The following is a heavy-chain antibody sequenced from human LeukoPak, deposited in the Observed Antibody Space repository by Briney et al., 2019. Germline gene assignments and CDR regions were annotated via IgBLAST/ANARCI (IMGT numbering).Heavy chain of an antibody. Sequence: ASVKVSCKASGHTFTGYYMHWVRQAPGQGPEWMGWINPNSGGINYAQKFQGRVTMTRDTSISTVYMELSRLRSDDTAVYYCARESVWGSYPQRGYYFDYWGQGTLVTVSS. CDR3: ARESVWGSYPQRGYYFDY. J-gene: IGHJ4*02. D-gene: IGHD3-16*02. CDR2: INPNSGGI. V-gene: IGHV1-2*02. CDR1: GHTFTGYY.